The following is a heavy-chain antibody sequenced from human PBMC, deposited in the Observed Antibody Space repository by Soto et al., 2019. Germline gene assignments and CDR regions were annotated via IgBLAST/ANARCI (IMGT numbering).Heavy chain of an antibody. D-gene: IGHD3-3*01. V-gene: IGHV3-15*01. CDR2: IKSKTDGGTT. CDR1: GFTFSNAW. CDR3: TTDLVLWSGQRRALYYYGMDV. J-gene: IGHJ6*02. Sequence: PGGYLRLSCAASGFTFSNAWMSWVRQAPGKGPEWVGRIKSKTDGGTTDYAAPVKGRFTISRDDSKNTLYLQMNSLKTEDTAVYYCTTDLVLWSGQRRALYYYGMDVWGQGTTVTVSS.